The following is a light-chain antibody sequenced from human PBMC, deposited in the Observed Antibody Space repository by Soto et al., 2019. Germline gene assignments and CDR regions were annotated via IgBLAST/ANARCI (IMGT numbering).Light chain of an antibody. CDR3: QQHRNWPPG. CDR2: DAS. J-gene: IGKJ1*01. V-gene: IGKV3-11*01. CDR1: QSVTNY. Sequence: EIFLTQSPDTLSLSPGERATLTCRASQSVTNYVAWYQQRPGQPPRLLIYDASIKDTGVPARFSGTRSATDFPLTISVVEPEYSGLYYYQQHRNWPPGFGQGTKVEIK.